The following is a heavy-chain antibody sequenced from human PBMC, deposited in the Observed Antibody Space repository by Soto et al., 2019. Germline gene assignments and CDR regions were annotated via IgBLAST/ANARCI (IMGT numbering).Heavy chain of an antibody. CDR1: GYSFTSYW. D-gene: IGHD1-26*01. CDR2: IDPSDSYT. Sequence: RESLKISCKGSGYSFTSYWISWVRQMPGKGLEWMGRIDPSDSYTNYSPSFQGHVTISADKSISTAYLQWSSLKASDTAMYYCARRSSGSYYYYGMDVWGQGTTVTVSS. CDR3: ARRSSGSYYYYGMDV. V-gene: IGHV5-10-1*01. J-gene: IGHJ6*02.